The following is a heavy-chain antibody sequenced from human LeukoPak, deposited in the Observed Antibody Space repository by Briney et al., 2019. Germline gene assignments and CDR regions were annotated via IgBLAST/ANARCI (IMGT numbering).Heavy chain of an antibody. CDR2: TYYRSKWYN. CDR3: TRQHSGGMDV. Sequence: SQTLSLTCVISGDSVSSKSAAWNWIRQSPSRGLEYLGRTYYRSKWYNEYAVSVKRRVIINPDTSKNQFSLQLNSVTPEDTAVYYCTRQHSGGMDVWGQGTTVTVSS. D-gene: IGHD6-13*01. V-gene: IGHV6-1*01. CDR1: GDSVSSKSAA. J-gene: IGHJ6*02.